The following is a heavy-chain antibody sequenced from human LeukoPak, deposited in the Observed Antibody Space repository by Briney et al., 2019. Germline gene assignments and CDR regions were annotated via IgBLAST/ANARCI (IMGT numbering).Heavy chain of an antibody. CDR2: IDTDGSDT. CDR3: VRDRYPAAREFDY. J-gene: IGHJ4*02. CDR1: GFTFSSYW. D-gene: IGHD2-2*01. Sequence: GGSLRLSCAASGFTFSSYWMHWVRQAPGKGLVWVSRIDTDGSDTSYADSVKGRFTISRDNAKNTLYLQMNSLRAEDTAVYYCVRDRYPAAREFDYWGQGNLVTVSS. V-gene: IGHV3-74*01.